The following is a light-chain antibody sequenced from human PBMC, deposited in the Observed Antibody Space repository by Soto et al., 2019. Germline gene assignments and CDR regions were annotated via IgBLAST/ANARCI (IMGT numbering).Light chain of an antibody. CDR3: QQHGQT. V-gene: IGKV3-20*01. J-gene: IGKJ1*01. CDR2: GAS. CDR1: QSVSSSY. Sequence: EIVLTQSPGTLSLSPGERATLSCRASQSVSSSYLAWYQQKPGQAPRLLIYGASFRATGIPDRFSGSGSGTDFTLTISRLEPEDFAVYYCQQHGQTFGQGTKVEIK.